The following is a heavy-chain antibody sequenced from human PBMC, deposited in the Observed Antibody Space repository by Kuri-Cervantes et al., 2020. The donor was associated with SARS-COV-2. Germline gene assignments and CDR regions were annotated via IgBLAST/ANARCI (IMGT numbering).Heavy chain of an antibody. Sequence: LRLSCTVSGGSISSGSYYWSWIRQPAGKGLEWIGRIYTSGSTNYNPSLKSRVTISVDTSKNQFSLKLSSVTAADTAVYYCARAAGPAARTSWFDPWGQGTLVTVSS. D-gene: IGHD2-2*01. V-gene: IGHV4-61*02. J-gene: IGHJ5*02. CDR2: IYTSGST. CDR3: ARAAGPAARTSWFDP. CDR1: GGSISSGSYY.